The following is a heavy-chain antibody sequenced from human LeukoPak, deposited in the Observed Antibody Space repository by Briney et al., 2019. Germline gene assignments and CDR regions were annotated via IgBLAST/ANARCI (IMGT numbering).Heavy chain of an antibody. CDR1: GGTFSSYA. J-gene: IGHJ5*02. Sequence: GASVKVSCKASGGTFSSYAISWVRQAPGQGLEWMGGIIPIFGTANYAQKFQGRVTITTDESTSTAYMELSSLRSEDTAVYYCAREPTGENWFDPWGQGTLVTVSS. CDR3: AREPTGENWFDP. CDR2: IIPIFGTA. V-gene: IGHV1-69*05. D-gene: IGHD4-17*01.